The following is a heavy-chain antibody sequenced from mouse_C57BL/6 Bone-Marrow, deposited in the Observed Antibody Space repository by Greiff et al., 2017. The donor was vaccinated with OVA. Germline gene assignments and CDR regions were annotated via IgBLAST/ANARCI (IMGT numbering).Heavy chain of an antibody. Sequence: EVQRVESGGGLVKPGGSLKLSCAASGFTFSDYGMHWVRQAPEKGLEWVAYISSGSSTIYYADTVKGRFTISRDNAKNTLFLQRTSLRSEDTAMYYCARRGMYDYDEDFDYWGQGTTLTVSS. D-gene: IGHD2-4*01. V-gene: IGHV5-17*01. J-gene: IGHJ2*01. CDR1: GFTFSDYG. CDR2: ISSGSSTI. CDR3: ARRGMYDYDEDFDY.